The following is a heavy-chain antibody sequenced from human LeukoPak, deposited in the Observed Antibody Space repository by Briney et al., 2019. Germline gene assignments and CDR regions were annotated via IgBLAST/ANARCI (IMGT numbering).Heavy chain of an antibody. CDR1: GGSISSNTYY. D-gene: IGHD5/OR15-5a*01. Sequence: PSETLSLTCTVSGGSISSNTYYWGWIRRPPGKGLEWIGNIHYSGSTYYNPSLKSRVTISVDTSKNQFSLNLSSLTAADTAAYYCATSDTVSTYNWFDPWGQGTLVTVSS. CDR3: ATSDTVSTYNWFDP. CDR2: IHYSGST. J-gene: IGHJ5*02. V-gene: IGHV4-39*01.